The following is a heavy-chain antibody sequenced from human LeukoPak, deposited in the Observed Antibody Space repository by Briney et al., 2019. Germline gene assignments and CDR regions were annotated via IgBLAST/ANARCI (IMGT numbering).Heavy chain of an antibody. CDR2: ITSSSTYI. D-gene: IGHD3-9*01. J-gene: IGHJ4*02. V-gene: IGHV3-21*01. Sequence: GGSLRLSCAASGFTFSNYDMHWVRQAPGKGLEWVSAITSSSTYIYYADSMKGRFTISRDNAENSLYLQMHSLRAEDTAVYYCAREDYDILTGYGDYWGRGTLVTVSS. CDR1: GFTFSNYD. CDR3: AREDYDILTGYGDY.